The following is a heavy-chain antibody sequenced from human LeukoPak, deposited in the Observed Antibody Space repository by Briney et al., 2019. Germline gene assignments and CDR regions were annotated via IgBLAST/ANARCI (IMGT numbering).Heavy chain of an antibody. CDR3: ARIATVTQDDY. CDR2: TYYRSKWYN. J-gene: IGHJ4*02. CDR1: GDSVSNNRAD. Sequence: SQTLSLTCAISGDSVSNNRADWNWIRQSPSRGLEWLGRTYYRSKWYNDYALSVKSRITINPDSSKNQFSLQLNSVTPEDTAVYYCARIATVTQDDYWGQGTLVTVSS. V-gene: IGHV6-1*01. D-gene: IGHD4-17*01.